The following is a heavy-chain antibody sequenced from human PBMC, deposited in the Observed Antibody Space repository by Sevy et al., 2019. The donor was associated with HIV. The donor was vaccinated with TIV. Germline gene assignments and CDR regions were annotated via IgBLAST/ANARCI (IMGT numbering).Heavy chain of an antibody. CDR1: GFTFSSYW. CDR2: IKQDGSEK. V-gene: IGHV3-7*03. D-gene: IGHD5-18*01. J-gene: IGHJ4*02. Sequence: GGSLRLSCAASGFTFSSYWMSWVRQAPGKGLEWVANIKQDGSEKYYVDSVKGRFTISRDNAKNSLYLHMNSLRAEDTAVYYCAREMMNTAMDPGFDYWGQGTLVTVSS. CDR3: AREMMNTAMDPGFDY.